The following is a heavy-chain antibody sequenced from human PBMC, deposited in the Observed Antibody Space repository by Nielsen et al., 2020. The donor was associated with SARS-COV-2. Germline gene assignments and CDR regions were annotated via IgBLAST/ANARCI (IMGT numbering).Heavy chain of an antibody. CDR1: GYTFTSYG. Sequence: ASVKVSCKASGYTFTSYGISWVRQAPGQGLEWMGWISAYNGNTNYAQKLQGRVTMTTDTSTSTAYMELRSLRSDDTAVYYCARKSWSSSSSPVDYWGQGTLVTVSS. CDR3: ARKSWSSSSSPVDY. J-gene: IGHJ4*02. V-gene: IGHV1-18*01. D-gene: IGHD6-6*01. CDR2: ISAYNGNT.